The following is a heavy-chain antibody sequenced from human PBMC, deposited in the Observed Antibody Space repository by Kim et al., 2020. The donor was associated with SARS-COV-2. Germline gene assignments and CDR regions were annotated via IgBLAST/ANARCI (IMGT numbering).Heavy chain of an antibody. D-gene: IGHD2-15*01. Sequence: SLKSRITISVDTSKNQFSLKLSSVTAADTAVYYCARDLASGGSPWRYFDYWGQGTLVTVSS. V-gene: IGHV4-59*01. CDR3: ARDLASGGSPWRYFDY. J-gene: IGHJ4*02.